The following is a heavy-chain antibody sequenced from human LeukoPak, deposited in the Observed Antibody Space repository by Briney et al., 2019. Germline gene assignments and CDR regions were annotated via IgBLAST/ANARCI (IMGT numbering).Heavy chain of an antibody. D-gene: IGHD4-11*01. CDR1: GFTFSSYT. J-gene: IGHJ4*02. CDR3: ARDQRYSDYQDY. Sequence: GGSLRLSCAASGFTFSSYTMNWVRQAPGKGLEWVSSISSSSSYVYYADSLKGRFTISRDNAKNSLYLQMNSLRAEDTAVYYCARDQRYSDYQDYWGQGTLVTVSS. CDR2: ISSSSSYV. V-gene: IGHV3-21*01.